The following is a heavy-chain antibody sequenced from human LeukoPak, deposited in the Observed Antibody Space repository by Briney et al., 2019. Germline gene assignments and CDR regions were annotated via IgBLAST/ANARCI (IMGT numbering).Heavy chain of an antibody. D-gene: IGHD3-10*01. CDR1: GYTFTSYA. V-gene: IGHV1-3*01. Sequence: GASVKVSCKASGYTFTSYAMHWVRQAPGQRLEWMGWINAGNGNTKYSQKFQGRVTITRDTSASTAYMELSSLRSEDTAVYYCARALPLGRFGELMVYWGQGTLVTVSS. J-gene: IGHJ4*02. CDR3: ARALPLGRFGELMVY. CDR2: INAGNGNT.